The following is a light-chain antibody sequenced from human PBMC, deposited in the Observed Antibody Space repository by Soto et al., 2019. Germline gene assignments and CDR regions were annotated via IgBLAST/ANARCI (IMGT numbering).Light chain of an antibody. V-gene: IGKV1-39*01. CDR1: QSISSY. CDR2: AAS. J-gene: IGKJ1*01. Sequence: IEMRPSPSSLSSSVGDRVTKNCRASQSISSYLNWYQQKPGKAPKLLIYAASSLQSGVPSRFSGSGSGTDFTLTISSLQPEDFATYYCQQSYSTPQTFGQGTKVDIK. CDR3: QQSYSTPQT.